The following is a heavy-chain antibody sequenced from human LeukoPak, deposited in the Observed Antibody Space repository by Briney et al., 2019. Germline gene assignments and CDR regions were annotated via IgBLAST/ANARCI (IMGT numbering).Heavy chain of an antibody. J-gene: IGHJ4*02. CDR2: IVVGSGNT. CDR1: GFTFTSSA. D-gene: IGHD2-15*01. Sequence: PGTSVKVSCKASGFTFTSSAMQWVRQARGQRLEWIGWIVVGSGNTNYAQKFQERVTIARDMSTSTACMELSSLRSEDTAVYYCAAGWVCSGGSCYYYFDYWGQGTLVTVSS. CDR3: AAGWVCSGGSCYYYFDY. V-gene: IGHV1-58*02.